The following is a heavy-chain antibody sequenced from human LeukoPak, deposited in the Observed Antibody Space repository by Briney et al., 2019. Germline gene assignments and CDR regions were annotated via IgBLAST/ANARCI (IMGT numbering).Heavy chain of an antibody. D-gene: IGHD6-6*01. CDR3: ARGPSQDPESIAARQSVLGANWFDP. CDR1: GYTFTSYG. Sequence: ASVKVSCKASGYTFTSYGISWVRQAPGQGLEWMGWISDYNGNTNYAQKLQGRVTMTTDTSTSTAYMELRSLRSDDTAVYYCARGPSQDPESIAARQSVLGANWFDPWGQGTLVTVSS. V-gene: IGHV1-18*01. J-gene: IGHJ5*02. CDR2: ISDYNGNT.